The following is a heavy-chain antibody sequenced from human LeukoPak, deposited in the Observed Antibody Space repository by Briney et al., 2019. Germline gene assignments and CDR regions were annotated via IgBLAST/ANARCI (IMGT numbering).Heavy chain of an antibody. J-gene: IGHJ4*02. V-gene: IGHV1-46*01. D-gene: IGHD4-17*01. CDR3: ARVVPNGGDYAGDY. CDR2: INPSGGST. CDR1: GGTFSSYA. Sequence: ASVKVSCKASGGTFSSYAISWVRQAPGQGLEWMGIINPSGGSTSYAQKFQGRVTMTRDTSTSTVYMELSSLRSEDTAVYYCARVVPNGGDYAGDYWGQGTLVTVSS.